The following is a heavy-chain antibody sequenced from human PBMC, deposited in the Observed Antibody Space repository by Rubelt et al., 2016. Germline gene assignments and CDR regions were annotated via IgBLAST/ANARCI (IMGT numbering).Heavy chain of an antibody. CDR2: INPNSGGT. V-gene: IGHV1-2*02. CDR1: GYTFTGYY. CDR3: ARFAIGGHSSGYLFDY. J-gene: IGHJ4*02. Sequence: QVQLVQSGAEVKKPGASVKVSCKASGYTFTGYYMHWVRQAPGQGLEWMGWINPNSGGTNYARKFPGRVTITRDTSISTAYMELSRLSSDDTAVYYCARFAIGGHSSGYLFDYWGQGTLVTVSS. D-gene: IGHD3-22*01.